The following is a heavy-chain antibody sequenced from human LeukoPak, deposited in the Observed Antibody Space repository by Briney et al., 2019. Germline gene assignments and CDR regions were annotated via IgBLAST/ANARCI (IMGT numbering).Heavy chain of an antibody. CDR2: IIPILGIA. V-gene: IGHV1-69*02. CDR3: SRSYYYDSIGYYYSVFS. Sequence: GASVNVSCNASGGTFSSYTLSWVRQAPGQALEWMGRIIPILGIASYAQKFQDSVTITADNYTSTAYMELGRLRSEDTAVYYCSRSYYYDSIGYYYSVFSWGQGTLVTVSS. D-gene: IGHD3-22*01. CDR1: GGTFSSYT. J-gene: IGHJ5*02.